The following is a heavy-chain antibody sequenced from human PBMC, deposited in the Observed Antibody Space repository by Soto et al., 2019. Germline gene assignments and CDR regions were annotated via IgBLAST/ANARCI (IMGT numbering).Heavy chain of an antibody. Sequence: GGSLRLSCAASGFTFSSYWMSWVRQAPGKGLEWVANIKQDGSEKYYVDSVKGRFTISRDNAKNSLYLQMNSLRAEDTAVYYCARVTSSGYPYYFDYWGQGTLVTVSS. CDR2: IKQDGSEK. D-gene: IGHD3-22*01. J-gene: IGHJ4*02. V-gene: IGHV3-7*05. CDR1: GFTFSSYW. CDR3: ARVTSSGYPYYFDY.